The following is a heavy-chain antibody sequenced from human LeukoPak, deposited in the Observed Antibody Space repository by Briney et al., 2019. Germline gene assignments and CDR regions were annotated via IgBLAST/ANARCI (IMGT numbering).Heavy chain of an antibody. CDR1: GYTFTSYA. CDR2: MNPNSADT. D-gene: IGHD4-17*01. J-gene: IGHJ5*02. Sequence: GASVKVSCKASGYTFTSYAINWVRQAAGQGLEWMGWMNPNSADTAYAQKLQGRVTMTRNTSISTAYMELSSLRSEDTAVYYCARGPTVTSRAWFDPWGQGTLVTVS. V-gene: IGHV1-8*01. CDR3: ARGPTVTSRAWFDP.